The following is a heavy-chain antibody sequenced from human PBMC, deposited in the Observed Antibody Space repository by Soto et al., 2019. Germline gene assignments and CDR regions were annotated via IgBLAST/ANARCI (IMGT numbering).Heavy chain of an antibody. V-gene: IGHV1-69*13. CDR2: IIPLYSTT. CDR3: ARVGQWLVQEVDP. Sequence: SVKVFCKASGDTFSSYAISWVRQAPEHGFELMGTIIPLYSTTNYAQKFQDRVPTAADQSTSKAYMETSRLTSDDTAVYYCARVGQWLVQEVDPWGQGTLVTVSS. D-gene: IGHD6-19*01. CDR1: GDTFSSYA. J-gene: IGHJ5*02.